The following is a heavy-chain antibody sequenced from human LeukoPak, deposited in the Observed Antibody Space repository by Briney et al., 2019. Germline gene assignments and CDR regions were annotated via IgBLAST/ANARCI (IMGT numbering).Heavy chain of an antibody. CDR2: INHSGST. J-gene: IGHJ3*02. CDR1: GXSFSGYY. D-gene: IGHD3-22*01. V-gene: IGHV4-34*01. CDR3: ARDHYYDSSGYSYRRRLTNAFDI. Sequence: SETLSLTCAVYGXSFSGYYWSWIRQPPGKGREWIGEINHSGSTNYNPSLKSRVTISVDTSKNQFSLKLSSVTAADTAVYYCARDHYYDSSGYSYRRRLTNAFDIWGQGTMVTVSS.